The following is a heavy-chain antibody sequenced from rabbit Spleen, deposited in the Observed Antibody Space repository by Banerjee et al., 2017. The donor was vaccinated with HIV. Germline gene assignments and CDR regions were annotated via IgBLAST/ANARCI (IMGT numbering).Heavy chain of an antibody. CDR1: GVSLNDKDV. J-gene: IGHJ4*01. V-gene: IGHV1S45*01. D-gene: IGHD1-1*01. CDR2: INITGGST. Sequence: EQLEESGGGLVKPEGSLTLTCKASGVSLNDKDVMCWVRQAPGKGLEWIACINITGGSTFYANWAKGRFTMSRTSSTTVTLQMTSLTAADTATYFCARDLVAVIGWNFNLWGQGTLVTVS. CDR3: ARDLVAVIGWNFNL.